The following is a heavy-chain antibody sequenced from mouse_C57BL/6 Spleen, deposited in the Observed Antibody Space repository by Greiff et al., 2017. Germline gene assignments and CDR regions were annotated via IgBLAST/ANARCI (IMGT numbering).Heavy chain of an antibody. V-gene: IGHV1-9*01. CDR3: ARLDYDGYGAY. J-gene: IGHJ3*01. Sequence: QVQLQQSGAELMKPGASVKLSCKATGYTFTGYWIEWVKQRPGHGLEWIGEILPGSGSTNYNAKFKGKATFTADTSSNTAYMQLSSLTTEDSAIYYCARLDYDGYGAYWGQGTLVTVSA. CDR1: GYTFTGYW. CDR2: ILPGSGST. D-gene: IGHD2-3*01.